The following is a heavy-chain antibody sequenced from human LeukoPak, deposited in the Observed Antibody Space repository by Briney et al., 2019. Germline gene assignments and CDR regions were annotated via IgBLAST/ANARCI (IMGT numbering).Heavy chain of an antibody. CDR3: ARGRRGSGYYPRYYYYYYMDV. V-gene: IGHV4-38-2*02. J-gene: IGHJ6*03. Sequence: SETLSLTCTVSGYFISSGYYWGWIRQPPGKGLEWIGEINHSGSTNYNPSLKSRVTISVDTSKNQFSLKLSSVTAADTAVYYCARGRRGSGYYPRYYYYYYMDVWGKGTTVTVSS. D-gene: IGHD3-22*01. CDR2: INHSGST. CDR1: GYFISSGYY.